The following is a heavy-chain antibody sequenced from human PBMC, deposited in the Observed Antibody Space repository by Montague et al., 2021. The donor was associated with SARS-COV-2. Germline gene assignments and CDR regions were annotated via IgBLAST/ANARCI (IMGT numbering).Heavy chain of an antibody. CDR2: IYHSGST. J-gene: IGHJ3*02. Sequence: SETLSLTCAVSGGSISGSNWWSWVRQPPGKGLEWIGEIYHSGSTNYNPSLKSRVTISVDKSKNQFSLKLSSVTAADTAVYYCARAISHWFRGAFDIWGQGTMGTVSS. CDR1: GGSISGSNW. D-gene: IGHD3-10*01. V-gene: IGHV4-4*02. CDR3: ARAISHWFRGAFDI.